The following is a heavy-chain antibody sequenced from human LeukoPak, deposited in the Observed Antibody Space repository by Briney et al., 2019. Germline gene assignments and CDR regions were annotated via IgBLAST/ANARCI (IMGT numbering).Heavy chain of an antibody. D-gene: IGHD6-13*01. V-gene: IGHV2-5*02. CDR2: IYWDDDK. CDR1: GFSLITNGVG. J-gene: IGHJ4*02. CDR3: AHRREYSSAWYWANFDY. Sequence: SGPTLVNPTQTLTLTCTFSGFSLITNGVGVGWIRQPPGEALEWLALIYWDDDKRYSPSLRNRLTITKDTSKNQEVLTLTNMDPVDTATYYCAHRREYSSAWYWANFDYWGQGTLVTVSS.